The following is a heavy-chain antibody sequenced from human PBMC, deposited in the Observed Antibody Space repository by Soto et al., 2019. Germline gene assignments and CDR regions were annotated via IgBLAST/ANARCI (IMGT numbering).Heavy chain of an antibody. CDR2: ISLYSDGT. J-gene: IGHJ5*02. CDR1: GYTNSNYG. V-gene: IGHV1-18*01. D-gene: IGHD2-2*01. CDR3: VRVVTGAAAGSRP. Sequence: SSVQVSCTTSGYTNSNYGITWVRHAPGQPLEWLGWISLYSDGTNYAQKFQGRVSMTTDTSTTTAYMELGSLRSDDTAVYYCVRVVTGAAAGSRPWGQGTLVTAFS.